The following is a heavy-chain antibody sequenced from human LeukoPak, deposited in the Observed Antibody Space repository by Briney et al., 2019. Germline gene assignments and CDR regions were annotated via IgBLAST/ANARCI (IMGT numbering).Heavy chain of an antibody. V-gene: IGHV3-48*03. CDR1: GFTFSSYE. J-gene: IGHJ4*02. CDR2: ISSSGSTI. Sequence: GGSLRLSCAASGFTFSSYEMNWVRQAPGKGLEWVSYISSSGSTIYYADSVKGRFTISRDNAKNTLFLQMNSLRAEDTAVYYCATTGSGSYYDYWGQGTLVTVSS. CDR3: ATTGSGSYYDY. D-gene: IGHD1-26*01.